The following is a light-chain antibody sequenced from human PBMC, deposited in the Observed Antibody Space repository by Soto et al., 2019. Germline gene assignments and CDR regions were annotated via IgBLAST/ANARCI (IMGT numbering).Light chain of an antibody. V-gene: IGKV3D-20*01. CDR2: DAS. Sequence: EIVLTQSPGTLSLSPGDSATLSCGASQSVSSRFLAWYQKKTGRAPRPLIYDASTRATGVPDRCSGSGSGTDCTLTISRLEPEDFAVYYCQQYGGSPVTFGQGTRLEIK. CDR3: QQYGGSPVT. J-gene: IGKJ5*01. CDR1: QSVSSRF.